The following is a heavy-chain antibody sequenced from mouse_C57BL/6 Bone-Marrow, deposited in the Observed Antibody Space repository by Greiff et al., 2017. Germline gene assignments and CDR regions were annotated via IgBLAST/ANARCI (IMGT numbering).Heavy chain of an antibody. CDR3: ARSLNYGNYGYAMDY. J-gene: IGHJ4*01. D-gene: IGHD2-1*01. Sequence: SGSELRSPGSSVKLSCKDFDSEVFPIAYMRWVRQTPGHGVEWIGVILPSIGRTIYGAKFEDTASFVADTLSNTAYLELNRLTYEDAAIYYCARSLNYGNYGYAMDYWGQGTSVTVSS. CDR1: DSEVFPIAY. CDR2: ILPSIGRT. V-gene: IGHV15-2*01.